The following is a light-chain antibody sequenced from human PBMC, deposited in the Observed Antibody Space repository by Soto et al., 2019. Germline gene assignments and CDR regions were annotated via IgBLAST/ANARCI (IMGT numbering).Light chain of an antibody. CDR1: QSISSY. CDR3: QQSYSTPRSLT. J-gene: IGKJ4*01. Sequence: DIQMTQSPSSLSASVGDRVTITCRASQSISSYLNWYQQKPGKAHKLLIYDASSLQSGVPSRFSGSGSGTELTLTISSRQPEDFATDYCQQSYSTPRSLTFGGGTKVEIK. CDR2: DAS. V-gene: IGKV1-39*01.